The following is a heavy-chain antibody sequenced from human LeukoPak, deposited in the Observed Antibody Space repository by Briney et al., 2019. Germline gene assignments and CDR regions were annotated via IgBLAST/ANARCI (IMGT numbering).Heavy chain of an antibody. Sequence: GGSLRLSCAASGFTVSSNYMSWVRQAPGKGLEWVSVIYSGGSTYYADSVKGRFTISRDNSKNTLYLQMNSLRAEDTAVYYCARGSLYYATGYWGQGTLVTVSS. J-gene: IGHJ4*02. V-gene: IGHV3-66*01. CDR3: ARGSLYYATGY. CDR1: GFTVSSNY. CDR2: IYSGGST. D-gene: IGHD3-10*01.